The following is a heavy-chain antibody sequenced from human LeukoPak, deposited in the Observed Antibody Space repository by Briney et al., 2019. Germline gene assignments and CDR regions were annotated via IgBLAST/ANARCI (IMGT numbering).Heavy chain of an antibody. V-gene: IGHV3-23*01. D-gene: IGHD1-26*01. CDR1: GFTFSSYA. CDR2: ISGSGGKT. J-gene: IGHJ4*02. Sequence: GGSLRLSCAASGFTFSSYAMNWVRQAPGKGLEWVSVISGSGGKTHYADSVKGRFTISGDNSKNTLYLQMNSLRAEDTAVYYCARGVSGTYYLQNFDYWGQGTLVTVSS. CDR3: ARGVSGTYYLQNFDY.